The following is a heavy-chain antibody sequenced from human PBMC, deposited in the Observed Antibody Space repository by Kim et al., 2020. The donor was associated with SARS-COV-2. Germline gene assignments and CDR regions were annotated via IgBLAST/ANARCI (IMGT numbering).Heavy chain of an antibody. J-gene: IGHJ4*02. D-gene: IGHD3-3*01. V-gene: IGHV4-34*01. Sequence: SETLSLTCTVYGGSFSGHYWAWIRQPPGECLEWIGEINHSGTTNYNPSLKSRVTISLDTSNNQFSLKLNSMTAADTAVYYCARVEDYWGQGSLVTVSP. CDR3: ARVEDY. CDR1: GGSFSGHY. CDR2: INHSGTT.